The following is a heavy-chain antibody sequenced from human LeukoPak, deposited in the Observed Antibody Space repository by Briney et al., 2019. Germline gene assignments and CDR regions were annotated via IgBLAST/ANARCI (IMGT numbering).Heavy chain of an antibody. J-gene: IGHJ4*02. CDR3: AREPKSFSGYDSFLDY. CDR1: GFTVSSSY. CDR2: IYIGGAT. V-gene: IGHV3-66*01. D-gene: IGHD5-12*01. Sequence: PGGSLRLSCAASGFTVSSSYVSWVRQAPGKGLEWLSLIYIGGATYYADPVKGRFTISRDNSKNTVYLQMNSLRGDDTAVYFCAREPKSFSGYDSFLDYWGQGTLVTVSS.